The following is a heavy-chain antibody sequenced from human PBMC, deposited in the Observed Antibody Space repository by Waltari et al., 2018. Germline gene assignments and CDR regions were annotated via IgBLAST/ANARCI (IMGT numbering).Heavy chain of an antibody. D-gene: IGHD1-26*01. CDR1: DATMNSNSW. CDR2: SHRRGKT. CDR3: ARDRGIGLYFDS. J-gene: IGHJ4*02. Sequence: QLQLQESGPGLGKPSGTLSLTCTAPDATMNSNSWGSWVRQSPEKGLEWIGQSHRRGKTNYNPSLESRVTISLDTSKNQFSLKLTSTTAADTAVYYCARDRGIGLYFDSWGQGTLVTVSP. V-gene: IGHV4-4*02.